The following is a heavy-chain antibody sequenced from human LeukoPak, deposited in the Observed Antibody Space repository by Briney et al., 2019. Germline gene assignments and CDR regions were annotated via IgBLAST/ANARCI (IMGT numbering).Heavy chain of an antibody. J-gene: IGHJ6*02. CDR1: GGSIGSYY. D-gene: IGHD6-13*01. CDR3: ARRLLAAAGNYYYYYGMDV. V-gene: IGHV4-34*01. Sequence: SETLSLTCTVSGGSIGSYYWSWIRQPAGKGLEWIGEINHSGSTNYNPSLKSRVTISVDTSKNQFSLKLSSVTAADTAVYYCARRLLAAAGNYYYYYGMDVWGQGTTVTVSS. CDR2: INHSGST.